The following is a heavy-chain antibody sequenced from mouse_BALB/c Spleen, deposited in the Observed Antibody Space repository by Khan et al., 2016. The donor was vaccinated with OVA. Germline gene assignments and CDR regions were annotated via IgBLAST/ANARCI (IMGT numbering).Heavy chain of an antibody. V-gene: IGHV1S136*01. CDR2: IYPYNDDT. J-gene: IGHJ4*01. Sequence: VQLQQSGPELVKPGASVKMSCKASGYTFADYVIHWVKQKPGQGLEWIGYIYPYNDDTESTERFKGKATLTLDKSSNTAYMDLSSLTSADSAVYCSARTNTDCGTMGYWSQRTTVTVSA. CDR3: ARTNTDCGTMGY. D-gene: IGHD1-1*01. CDR1: GYTFADYV.